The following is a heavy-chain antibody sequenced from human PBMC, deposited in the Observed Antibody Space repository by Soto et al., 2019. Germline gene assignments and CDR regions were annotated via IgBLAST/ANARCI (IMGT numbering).Heavy chain of an antibody. D-gene: IGHD3-3*01. CDR1: GFTFSSNS. CDR2: ISSSSTI. CDR3: ARVIWSGHLTSDL. J-gene: IGHJ5*02. Sequence: EVQVVESGGGLVQPGGSLRLSCAASGFTFSSNSMNWVRQAPGKGLEWISYISSSSTIYADSVKGRFTISRDNAKNSLYLQMNSLRDEDTAVYYCARVIWSGHLTSDLWCQGTLVTVSS. V-gene: IGHV3-48*02.